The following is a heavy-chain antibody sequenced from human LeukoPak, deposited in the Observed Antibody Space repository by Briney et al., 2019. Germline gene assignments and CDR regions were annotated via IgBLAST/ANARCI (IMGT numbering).Heavy chain of an antibody. D-gene: IGHD6-19*01. CDR1: GYTFTGYY. V-gene: IGHV1-2*02. CDR2: INPNSGGT. CDR3: ARDLYSSGWTDAFDI. J-gene: IGHJ3*02. Sequence: ASVKVSCKASGYTFTGYYMHWVRQAPGQGLEWMGWINPNSGGTNYAQKFQGRVSMTRDTSINTAYMELSRPTSDDTAVYYCARDLYSSGWTDAFDIWGQGTMATVSS.